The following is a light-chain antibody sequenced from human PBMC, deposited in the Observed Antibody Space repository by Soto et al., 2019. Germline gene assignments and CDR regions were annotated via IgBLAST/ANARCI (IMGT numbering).Light chain of an antibody. V-gene: IGKV3-20*01. CDR3: QQYGSSPDT. J-gene: IGKJ2*01. CDR1: QSVSSSY. Sequence: EIVLTQSPGTLSLSPGERATLSCRASQSVSSSYLAWYQQKPGQAPRHLIYGASSRATGIPDRFSGSGSVTDFTLTISRLESEDFAVYYCQQYGSSPDTFGQGTKLESK. CDR2: GAS.